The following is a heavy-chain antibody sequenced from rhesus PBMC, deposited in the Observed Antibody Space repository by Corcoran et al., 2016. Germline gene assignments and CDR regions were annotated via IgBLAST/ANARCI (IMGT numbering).Heavy chain of an antibody. V-gene: IGHV4-92*01. CDR1: GGSISDSY. CDR3: ARGYYSGSLGVDY. J-gene: IGHJ4*01. Sequence: QVQLQESGPGVVKPSETLSLTCAVSGGSISDSYRWSWIRQPPGKGLEWIGRISVSGGSTDYNPSLKSRVTIATDPSKNQFSLKLSSVTAADTAVYYCARGYYSGSLGVDYWGQGVLVTVSS. CDR2: ISVSGGST. D-gene: IGHD3-16*01.